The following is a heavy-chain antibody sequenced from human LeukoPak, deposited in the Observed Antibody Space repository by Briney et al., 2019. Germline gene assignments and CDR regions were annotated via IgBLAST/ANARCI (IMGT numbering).Heavy chain of an antibody. J-gene: IGHJ2*01. Sequence: GGSLRLSCTASGFTFSDYAMSWVRQAPGKGLEWVSAISGSGGSTYYADSVKGRFTISRDNSKNTLYLQMNSLRAEDTAVYYCAKGPLGYCSSTSCYKGDWYFDLWGRGTLVTVSS. V-gene: IGHV3-23*01. D-gene: IGHD2-2*02. CDR3: AKGPLGYCSSTSCYKGDWYFDL. CDR1: GFTFSDYA. CDR2: ISGSGGST.